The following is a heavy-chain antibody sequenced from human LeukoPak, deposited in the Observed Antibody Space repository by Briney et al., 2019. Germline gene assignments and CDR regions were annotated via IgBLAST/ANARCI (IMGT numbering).Heavy chain of an antibody. Sequence: GGSLRLTCTASAFTFSNAWVRQAPGKGLEWVGRIKSKTDGGTTDYAAPVKDRFNISRDDSKNTLYLQMNSLKTEDTAVYYCTTFLRGYIEYWGQGNLVTVSS. CDR2: IKSKTDGGTT. CDR3: TTFLRGYIEY. V-gene: IGHV3-15*01. CDR1: AFTFSNAW. J-gene: IGHJ4*02.